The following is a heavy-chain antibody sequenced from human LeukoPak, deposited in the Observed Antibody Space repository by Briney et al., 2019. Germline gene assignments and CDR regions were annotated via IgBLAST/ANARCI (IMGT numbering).Heavy chain of an antibody. CDR1: GFTFSSHA. CDR3: ARDHDRSELGDY. V-gene: IGHV3-23*01. D-gene: IGHD1-26*01. CDR2: ISGSGGST. Sequence: GGSLRLSCAASGFTFSSHAMSWVRQAPGKGLEWVSAISGSGGSTYYADSVKGRFTISRDNSKNTLYLQMNSLRAEDTAVYYCARDHDRSELGDYWGQGTLVTVSS. J-gene: IGHJ4*02.